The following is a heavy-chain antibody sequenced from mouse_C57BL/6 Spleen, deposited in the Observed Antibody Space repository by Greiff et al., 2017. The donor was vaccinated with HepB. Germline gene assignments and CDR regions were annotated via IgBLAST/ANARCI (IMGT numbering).Heavy chain of an antibody. D-gene: IGHD4-1*01. Sequence: EVMLVESEGGLVQPGSSMKLSCTASGFTFSDYYMAWVRQVPEKGLEWVANINYDGSSTYYLDSLKSRFIISRDNAKNILYLQMSSLKSEDTATYYCARAETGTDYFDYWGQGTTLTVSS. CDR2: INYDGSST. V-gene: IGHV5-16*01. CDR3: ARAETGTDYFDY. J-gene: IGHJ2*01. CDR1: GFTFSDYY.